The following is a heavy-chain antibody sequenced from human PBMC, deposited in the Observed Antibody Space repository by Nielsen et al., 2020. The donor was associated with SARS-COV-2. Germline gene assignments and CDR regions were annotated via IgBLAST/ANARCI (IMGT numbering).Heavy chain of an antibody. CDR3: ARGWRYGSGSYYYYYYGMDV. J-gene: IGHJ6*02. Sequence: RQAPGKGLEWIGEINHSGSTNYNPSLKSRVTISVDTSKNQFSLKLSSVTAADTAVYYCARGWRYGSGSYYYYYYGMDVWGQGTTVTVSS. CDR2: INHSGST. V-gene: IGHV4-34*01. D-gene: IGHD3-10*01.